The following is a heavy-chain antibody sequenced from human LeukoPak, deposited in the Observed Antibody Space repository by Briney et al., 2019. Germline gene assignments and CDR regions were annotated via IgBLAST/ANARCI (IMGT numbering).Heavy chain of an antibody. V-gene: IGHV3-23*01. CDR1: GFTFSSNA. CDR2: ISETSSHT. Sequence: GGSLRLSCAASGFTFSSNAMTWVRQSPGQGLEWVSSISETSSHTFYAHSVKGRFTISRDNTKNTLFLQMNSLRVEDTAMYYCAKDFSSSWQFDPWGQGTLVTVSS. CDR3: AKDFSSSWQFDP. J-gene: IGHJ5*02. D-gene: IGHD6-13*01.